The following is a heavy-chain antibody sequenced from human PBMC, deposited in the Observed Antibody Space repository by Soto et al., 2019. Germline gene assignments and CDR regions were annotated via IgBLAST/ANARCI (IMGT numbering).Heavy chain of an antibody. J-gene: IGHJ5*02. V-gene: IGHV1-18*01. Sequence: ASVKVSCKASGYTFTNYGISWVRQAPGQGLEWMGWISAYNGNTNYAQKLQGRVTMTTDTSTSTAYMELRSLRSDDTAVYYCVNWNYVSRWFDPWGQGTLVTVSS. D-gene: IGHD1-7*01. CDR1: GYTFTNYG. CDR2: ISAYNGNT. CDR3: VNWNYVSRWFDP.